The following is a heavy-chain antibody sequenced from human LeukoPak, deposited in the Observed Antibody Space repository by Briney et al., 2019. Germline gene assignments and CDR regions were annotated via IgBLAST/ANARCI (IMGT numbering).Heavy chain of an antibody. CDR3: ARGQLRLSN. Sequence: SETLSLTCTVSGGSISSYYWSWIRQPPGKGLEWIGEINHSGSTDYNPSLKSRVTISVDTSKNQFSLKLNSVTAADTAVYYCARGQLRLSNWGQGSLVIVSS. D-gene: IGHD6-25*01. V-gene: IGHV4-34*01. J-gene: IGHJ4*02. CDR2: INHSGST. CDR1: GGSISSYY.